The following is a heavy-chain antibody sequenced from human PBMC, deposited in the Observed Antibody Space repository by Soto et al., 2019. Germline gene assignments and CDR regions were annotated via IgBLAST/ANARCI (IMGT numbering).Heavy chain of an antibody. CDR1: GYTFTSYD. D-gene: IGHD1-26*01. CDR3: ARMGSFYYYMDV. J-gene: IGHJ6*03. V-gene: IGHV1-8*01. Sequence: KVSCKASGYTFTSYDINWVRQATGQGLEWMGWMNPNSGNTGYAQKFQGRVTMTRNTSISTAYMELSSLRSEDTAVYYCARMGSFYYYMDVWGKGTTVTVSS. CDR2: MNPNSGNT.